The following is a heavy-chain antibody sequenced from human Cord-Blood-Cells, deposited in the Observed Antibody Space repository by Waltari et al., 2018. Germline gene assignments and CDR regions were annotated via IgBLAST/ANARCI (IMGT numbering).Heavy chain of an antibody. CDR2: IYYSGST. CDR1: AGSISSSSYY. J-gene: IGHJ5*02. Sequence: QLQLQESGPGLVKPSETLSLTSPVSAGSISSSSYYWGWIRRPPGKGLEWMGSIYYSGSTYYNPSLKSRVTISVDTSKNQFSLKLSSGTAADTAVYYCASEYSSSSNWFDPWGQGTLVTVSS. CDR3: ASEYSSSSNWFDP. D-gene: IGHD6-6*01. V-gene: IGHV4-39*01.